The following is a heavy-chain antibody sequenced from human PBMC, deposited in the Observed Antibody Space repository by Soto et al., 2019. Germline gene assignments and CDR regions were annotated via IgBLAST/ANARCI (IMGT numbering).Heavy chain of an antibody. CDR1: GFTFISYA. CDR3: AKDRDFWSGYYTGMDY. D-gene: IGHD3-3*01. CDR2: ISGSGGSI. J-gene: IGHJ4*02. V-gene: IGHV3-23*01. Sequence: EVQLLESGGGLVQPGGSLRLSCAASGFTFISYAMSWVRQAPGKGLEWVSAISGSGGSIYYADSVKGRFTISRDNSRNTLYLQMNSLRAEDTAVYYCAKDRDFWSGYYTGMDYWGQGTLVTVSS.